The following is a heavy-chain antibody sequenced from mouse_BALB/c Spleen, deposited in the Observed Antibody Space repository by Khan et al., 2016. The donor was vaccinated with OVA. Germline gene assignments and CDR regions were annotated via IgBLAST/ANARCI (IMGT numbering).Heavy chain of an antibody. CDR3: AKFTPDFYSLDY. J-gene: IGHJ4*01. Sequence: QVQLKESGPGLVAPSQSLSITCTVSGFSLINYGVSWVRQPPGKGLEWLGVIWGDGSTNYHSALISRLIITKDNSNSQVFLKLNSLQIDDTATYYCAKFTPDFYSLDYWGQGTSVTVSS. CDR1: GFSLINYG. CDR2: IWGDGST. D-gene: IGHD1-1*01. V-gene: IGHV2-3*01.